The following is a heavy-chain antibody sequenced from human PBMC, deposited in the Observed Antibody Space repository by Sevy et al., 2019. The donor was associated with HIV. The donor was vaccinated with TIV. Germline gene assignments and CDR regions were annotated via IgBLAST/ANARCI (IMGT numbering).Heavy chain of an antibody. Sequence: GGSLRLSCAASGFTFSSYAMSWVRQAPGKGLEWVSAISGGGGSIYYADPVKGRFTISRDNSKNTLYLQMNSLRAEDTALYYCAKEGGGAGWGSYYFGYWGQGTLVTVSS. CDR3: AKEGGGAGWGSYYFGY. CDR2: ISGGGGSI. CDR1: GFTFSSYA. J-gene: IGHJ4*02. D-gene: IGHD3-16*01. V-gene: IGHV3-23*01.